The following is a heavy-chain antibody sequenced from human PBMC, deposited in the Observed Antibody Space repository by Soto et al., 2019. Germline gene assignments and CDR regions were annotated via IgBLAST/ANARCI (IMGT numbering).Heavy chain of an antibody. CDR1: DFAFGSHT. D-gene: IGHD7-27*01. J-gene: IGHJ3*01. CDR2: ISSATTYI. CDR3: ARKIITGDHSGHFDL. Sequence: GGSLRLSCAASDFAFGSHTMAWVPQAPGKGLEWVSSISSATTYILYVDSVRGRFTISRDNAKKSLFLQMDSLTADDTAVYFCARKIITGDHSGHFDLWGRGTMVTVSS. V-gene: IGHV3-21*01.